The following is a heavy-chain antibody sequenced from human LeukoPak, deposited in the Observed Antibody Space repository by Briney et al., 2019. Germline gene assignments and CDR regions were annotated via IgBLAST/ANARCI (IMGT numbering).Heavy chain of an antibody. D-gene: IGHD3-10*01. J-gene: IGHJ4*02. CDR2: IYYSGST. CDR1: GGSISSYY. CDR3: ARGRITMVRGVIFPVDY. V-gene: IGHV4-59*01. Sequence: SETLSLTCTVSGGSISSYYWSWIRQPPGKGLEWIGYIYYSGSTNYNPSLKSRVTISVDTSKNQFSLKLSSVTAADTAVYYCARGRITMVRGVIFPVDYWGQGTLVTVSS.